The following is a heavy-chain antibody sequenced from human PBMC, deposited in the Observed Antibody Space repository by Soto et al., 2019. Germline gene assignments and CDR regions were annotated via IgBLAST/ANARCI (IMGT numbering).Heavy chain of an antibody. V-gene: IGHV1-18*04. J-gene: IGHJ4*02. CDR2: ISGYNGDI. D-gene: IGHD1-26*01. Sequence: GGEVKTPGASVKVSCKASGYTFNRHGITWVRQAPGQGLEWMGWISGYNGDINYEQKFQGRVTLSSDTLTSTVYLELKSLRFEDTAVYYCARVRIVGAREIDFWGQGTLVTVSS. CDR3: ARVRIVGAREIDF. CDR1: GYTFNRHG.